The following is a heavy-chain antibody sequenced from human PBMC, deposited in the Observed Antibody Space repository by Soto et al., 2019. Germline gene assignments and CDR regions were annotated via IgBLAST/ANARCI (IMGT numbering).Heavy chain of an antibody. CDR2: IMPIFRTP. J-gene: IGHJ6*02. Sequence: QVQLVQSVAEVKKPGSSVKVSCKASGGTFSSSAFSWVRQAPGQGLEWMGGIMPIFRTPDYAQKFQGRVTITADETTSSDYMELSSLTSEDTGVYYCARDKDRQQLGGNYYCIMDVWGQGTTVTVSS. CDR1: GGTFSSSA. V-gene: IGHV1-69*12. CDR3: ARDKDRQQLGGNYYCIMDV. D-gene: IGHD3-3*02.